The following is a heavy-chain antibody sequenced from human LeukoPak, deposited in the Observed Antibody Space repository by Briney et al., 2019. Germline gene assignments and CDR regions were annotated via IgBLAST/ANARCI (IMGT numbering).Heavy chain of an antibody. CDR1: GFTFSSYA. Sequence: PGGSLRLSCAASGFTFSSYAMHWVRQAPGKGLEWVAVISYDENNKYYAGSVKGRFTISRDDSKNTLYLQMNSLRAEDTAVYYCARDGPYYDVLTGYPPFDYWGQGTLVTVSS. J-gene: IGHJ4*02. D-gene: IGHD3-9*01. V-gene: IGHV3-30-3*01. CDR3: ARDGPYYDVLTGYPPFDY. CDR2: ISYDENNK.